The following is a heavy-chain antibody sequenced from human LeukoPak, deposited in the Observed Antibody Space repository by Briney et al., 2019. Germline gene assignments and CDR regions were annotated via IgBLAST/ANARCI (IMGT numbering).Heavy chain of an antibody. CDR1: GYTFTGYY. Sequence: ASVKVSCKASGYTFTGYYMHWVRQAPGQGLEWKGWINPNSGGTNYAQKFQGRVTMTRDTSISTAYMELSRLRSDDTAVYYCARDLALYYDFWSGYYHPWGQGTMVTVSS. CDR2: INPNSGGT. CDR3: ARDLALYYDFWSGYYHP. V-gene: IGHV1-2*02. J-gene: IGHJ3*01. D-gene: IGHD3-3*01.